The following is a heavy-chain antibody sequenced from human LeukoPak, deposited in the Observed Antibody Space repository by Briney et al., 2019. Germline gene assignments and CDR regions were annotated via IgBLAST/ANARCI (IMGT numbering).Heavy chain of an antibody. CDR2: ISGSGGST. Sequence: PGGSLRLSCAASGFTFSSYAMSWVRQAPGKGLEWVSAISGSGGSTYYADSVKGRFAISRDNSKNTLYLQMNSLRAEDTAVYYCAKMDDVDYYDSSGYYPVYWGQGTLVTVSS. J-gene: IGHJ4*02. CDR3: AKMDDVDYYDSSGYYPVY. CDR1: GFTFSSYA. D-gene: IGHD3-22*01. V-gene: IGHV3-23*01.